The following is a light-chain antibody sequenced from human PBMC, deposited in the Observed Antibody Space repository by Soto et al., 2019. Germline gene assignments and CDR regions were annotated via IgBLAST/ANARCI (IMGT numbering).Light chain of an antibody. CDR3: CSYAGSPWV. CDR1: SSDVGGYNY. CDR2: DVS. Sequence: QYALTQPRSVSGSPGQSVTISCTGTSSDVGGYNYVSWYQQHPGKAPKLMIYDVSKRPSGVPDRFSGSKSGNTASLTISGLQAEEEADYYCCSYAGSPWVFGGGTKLTVL. J-gene: IGLJ3*02. V-gene: IGLV2-11*01.